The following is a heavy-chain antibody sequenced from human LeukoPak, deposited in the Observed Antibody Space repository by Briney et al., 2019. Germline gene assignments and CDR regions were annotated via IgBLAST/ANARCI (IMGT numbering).Heavy chain of an antibody. CDR2: ISAYNGNT. V-gene: IGHV1-18*01. D-gene: IGHD3-10*01. Sequence: ASVKVSCKAPGYTFTSYGISWVRQAPGQGLEWMGWISAYNGNTDYAQKLQGRVTMTTDTSTSTAYMELRSLRSDDTAVYYCARGGSGRSYDVWFDPWGQGTLVTVSS. J-gene: IGHJ5*02. CDR3: ARGGSGRSYDVWFDP. CDR1: GYTFTSYG.